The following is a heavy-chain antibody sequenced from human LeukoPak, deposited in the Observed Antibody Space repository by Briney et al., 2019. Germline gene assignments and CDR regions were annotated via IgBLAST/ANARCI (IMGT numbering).Heavy chain of an antibody. D-gene: IGHD6-13*01. CDR2: INQDGGET. CDR1: GFIFSSHW. V-gene: IGHV3-7*01. Sequence: PGGSLRLSCGASGFIFSSHWMSWVRQAPGKGLEWVANINQDGGETYYVGAVKGRFTISRDNAQNSLYLQMNSLRAEDTAVYYCARDGVAAGIYFDYWGEGGLVTVSS. J-gene: IGHJ4*02. CDR3: ARDGVAAGIYFDY.